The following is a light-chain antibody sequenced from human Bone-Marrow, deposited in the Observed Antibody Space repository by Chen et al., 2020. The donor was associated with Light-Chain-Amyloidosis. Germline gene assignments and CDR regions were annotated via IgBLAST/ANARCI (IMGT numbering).Light chain of an antibody. Sequence: SYVLTQPSSVSVAPGQTATIACGGNNIGSTSVHWYQQTPGQAPLLVVYDDSDRPSGIPVRLSGANCGTTGTRTISRVEAGDEDDYYCQVWDRSSDRPVFGGGTKL. V-gene: IGLV3-21*02. J-gene: IGLJ3*02. CDR3: QVWDRSSDRPV. CDR2: DDS. CDR1: NIGSTS.